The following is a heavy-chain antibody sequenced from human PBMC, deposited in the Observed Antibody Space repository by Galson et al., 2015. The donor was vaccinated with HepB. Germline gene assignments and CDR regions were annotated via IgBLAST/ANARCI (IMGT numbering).Heavy chain of an antibody. CDR2: IYTSGST. V-gene: IGHV4-61*02. CDR3: ARELVDTSMVY. J-gene: IGHJ4*02. Sequence: TLSLTCTVSGGSISSGSYYWSWIRQPAGKGLEWIGRIYTSGSTNYNPSLKSRVTMSVDTPKNQFSLKLSSVTAADTAVYYCARELVDTSMVYWGQGTLVTVSS. D-gene: IGHD5-18*01. CDR1: GGSISSGSYY.